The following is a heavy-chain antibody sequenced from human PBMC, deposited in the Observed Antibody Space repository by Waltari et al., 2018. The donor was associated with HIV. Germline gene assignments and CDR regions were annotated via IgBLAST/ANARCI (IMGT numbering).Heavy chain of an antibody. CDR1: GFTFSTYW. D-gene: IGHD3-10*01. Sequence: EVQLVESGGGLVQPGGSLRLSCAASGFTFSTYWMHWVRQAPGKGLVWVSHISAYGSSTTYADSVKGRFTSSRDNAENTLYLQMNSLRAEDTAIYYCARSDYGSDIYYYHHGLDVWGQGTTVTVSS. CDR3: ARSDYGSDIYYYHHGLDV. J-gene: IGHJ6*02. V-gene: IGHV3-74*01. CDR2: ISAYGSST.